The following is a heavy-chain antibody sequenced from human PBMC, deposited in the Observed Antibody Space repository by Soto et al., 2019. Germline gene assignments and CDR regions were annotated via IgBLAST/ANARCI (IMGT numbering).Heavy chain of an antibody. CDR3: ERGGIAAAGRRFDP. Sequence: GASVKVSCKASGYTFTSYDINWVRQATGQGLEWMGWMNPNSGNTGYAQKFQGRVTMTRNTSISTAYMELSSLRSEDTAVYYCERGGIAAAGRRFDPWGQGTLVTVSS. D-gene: IGHD6-13*01. CDR2: MNPNSGNT. J-gene: IGHJ5*02. CDR1: GYTFTSYD. V-gene: IGHV1-8*01.